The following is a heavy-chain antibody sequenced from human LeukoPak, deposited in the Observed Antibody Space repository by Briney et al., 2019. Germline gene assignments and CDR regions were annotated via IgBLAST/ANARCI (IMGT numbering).Heavy chain of an antibody. J-gene: IGHJ3*02. CDR1: GGSFSGYY. CDR2: INHSGST. D-gene: IGHD4/OR15-4a*01. V-gene: IGHV4-34*01. Sequence: MPSETLSLTCAAYGGSFSGYYWSWIRQPPGKGLEWIGEINHSGSTNYNPSLKSRVTISVDTSKNQFSLKLSSVTAADTAVYYCARGETLTRNAFDIWGQGTMATVSS. CDR3: ARGETLTRNAFDI.